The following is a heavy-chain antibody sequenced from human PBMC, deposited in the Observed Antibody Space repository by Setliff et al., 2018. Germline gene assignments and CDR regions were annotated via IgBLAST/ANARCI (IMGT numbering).Heavy chain of an antibody. CDR3: VRGGSAWAWNYDL. D-gene: IGHD3-16*01. CDR2: IHFSGNT. CDR1: GGSISGYY. V-gene: IGHV4-59*01. J-gene: IGHJ2*01. Sequence: LSLTCTVSGGSISGYYWNWIRQTPEMRLEWIGHIHFSGNTHFNPSLMSRVTMSVDTSKNQFSLNVNSVTSADTAVYYCVRGGSAWAWNYDLWGRGTLVTVSS.